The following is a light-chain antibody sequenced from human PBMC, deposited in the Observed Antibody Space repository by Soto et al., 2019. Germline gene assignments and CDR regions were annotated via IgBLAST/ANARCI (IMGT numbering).Light chain of an antibody. Sequence: EIVLTQSPGTLSLSPGDRATLSCRASQSVSSSYLAWYQQNPGQAPRLLIYGASSRATGIPDRFSGSGSGTDFTLTISRLEPEDFAVYNCQQYGSSPPWTFGQGTKVEIK. CDR2: GAS. CDR3: QQYGSSPPWT. V-gene: IGKV3-20*01. CDR1: QSVSSSY. J-gene: IGKJ1*01.